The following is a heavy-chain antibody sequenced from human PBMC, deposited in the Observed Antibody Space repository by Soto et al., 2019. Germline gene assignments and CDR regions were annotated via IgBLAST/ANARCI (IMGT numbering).Heavy chain of an antibody. J-gene: IGHJ5*02. CDR1: GFTFSNYA. D-gene: IGHD2-2*01. CDR3: ARHIPVRVSQNWFDP. CDR2: ISSSSDNT. Sequence: SGGSLRLSCAASGFTFSNYAMSWARQAPGTGLEWVSAISSSSDNTYYADSVKGRFTISRDKSISTAYLQWSSLKASDTAMYYCARHIPVRVSQNWFDPWGQGTLVTVSS. V-gene: IGHV3-23*01.